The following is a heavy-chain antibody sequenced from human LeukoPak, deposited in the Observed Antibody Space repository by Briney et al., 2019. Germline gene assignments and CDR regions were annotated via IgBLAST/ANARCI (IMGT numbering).Heavy chain of an antibody. CDR2: IYYSGST. V-gene: IGHV4-59*01. CDR1: GGSISSYY. Sequence: SETLSLTCTVSGGSISSYYWSWIRQPPGKGLEWIGYIYYSGSTNYNPSLKSRVTISVDTSKNQFSLKLSSVTAADTAVYYCARLAAAGFDYWGQGTLVTVSS. J-gene: IGHJ4*02. D-gene: IGHD6-13*01. CDR3: ARLAAAGFDY.